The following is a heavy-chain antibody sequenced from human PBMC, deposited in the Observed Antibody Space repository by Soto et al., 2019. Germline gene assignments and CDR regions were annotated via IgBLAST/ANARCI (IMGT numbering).Heavy chain of an antibody. Sequence: SETLSLTCAVYGGSFSGYYWSWIRQPPGKGLEWIGEINHSGSTNYNPSLKSRVTISVDTSKNQFSLKLSSVTAADTAVYYCARDFGVVLLDYYYYYMDVWGKGTTVTVSS. CDR3: ARDFGVVLLDYYYYYMDV. V-gene: IGHV4-34*01. J-gene: IGHJ6*03. CDR1: GGSFSGYY. D-gene: IGHD3-3*01. CDR2: INHSGST.